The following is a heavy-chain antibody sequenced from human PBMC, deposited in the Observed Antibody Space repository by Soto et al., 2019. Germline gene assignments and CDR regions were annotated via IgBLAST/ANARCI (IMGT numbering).Heavy chain of an antibody. CDR3: ARGEVTTTGYYYYYYGMDV. D-gene: IGHD4-17*01. CDR1: GGSISSGGYY. V-gene: IGHV4-31*03. J-gene: IGHJ6*02. CDR2: IYYSGST. Sequence: SETLSLTCTVSGGSISSGGYYWSWIRQHPGKGLEWIGYIYYSGSTYYNPSLKSRVTISVDTSKNQFSLKLSSVTAADTAVYYCARGEVTTTGYYYYYYGMDVWGQGTTVTVSS.